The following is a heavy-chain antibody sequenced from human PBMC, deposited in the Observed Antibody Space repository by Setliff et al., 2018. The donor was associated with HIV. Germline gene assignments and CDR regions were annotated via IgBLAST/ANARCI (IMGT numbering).Heavy chain of an antibody. D-gene: IGHD4-17*01. CDR2: IIPILGIA. V-gene: IGHV1-69*10. Sequence: GASVKVSCKASGGPFSSYAISWVRQAPGQGLEWMGGIIPILGIANYAQKFQGRVTITADESTSTAYMELSSLRSEDTAVYYCARDYGGKGYWGQGTLVTVSS. CDR3: ARDYGGKGY. CDR1: GGPFSSYA. J-gene: IGHJ4*02.